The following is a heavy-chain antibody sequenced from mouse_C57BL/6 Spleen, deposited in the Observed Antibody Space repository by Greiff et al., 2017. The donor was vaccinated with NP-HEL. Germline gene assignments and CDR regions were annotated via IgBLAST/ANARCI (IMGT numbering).Heavy chain of an antibody. Sequence: QVQLQQSGPGLVQPSQSLSITCTVSGFSLTSYGVHWVRQSPGKGLEWLGVIWSGGSTDYNAAFISRLSISKDNSKSQVFFKMNSLQADDTAIYYCARNKHYYGSSYWFAYWGQGTLVTVSA. J-gene: IGHJ3*01. CDR2: IWSGGST. D-gene: IGHD1-1*01. CDR1: GFSLTSYG. CDR3: ARNKHYYGSSYWFAY. V-gene: IGHV2-2*01.